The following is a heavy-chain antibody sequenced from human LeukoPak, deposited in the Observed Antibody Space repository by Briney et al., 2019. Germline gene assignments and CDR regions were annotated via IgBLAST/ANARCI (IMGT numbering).Heavy chain of an antibody. CDR1: GYSISSGYY. D-gene: IGHD6-6*01. CDR2: IYHSGGT. J-gene: IGHJ4*02. V-gene: IGHV4-38-2*02. Sequence: SETLSLTCAVSGYSISSGYYWGWIRQPPGKGLEWIGSIYHSGGTYYSPSLKSRVTISVDTSKNQFSLKLSSVTAADTAVYYCAREYSSSSDYWGQGTLVTVSS. CDR3: AREYSSSSDY.